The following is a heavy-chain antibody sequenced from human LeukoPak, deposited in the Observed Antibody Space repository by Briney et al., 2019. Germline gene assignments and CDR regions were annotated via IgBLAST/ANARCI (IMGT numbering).Heavy chain of an antibody. Sequence: SETLSLTCTVPGGSISTYSWSWIRQPAGNALEWIGRIHRSGRSNYNPSLESRVTMSVDTSNNQFSLKLNSVTAADTAVYYCARGSGGGSGAYYKDHYYGMDVWGPGTTVTVS. V-gene: IGHV4-4*07. J-gene: IGHJ6*02. D-gene: IGHD3-10*01. CDR1: GGSISTYS. CDR2: IHRSGRS. CDR3: ARGSGGGSGAYYKDHYYGMDV.